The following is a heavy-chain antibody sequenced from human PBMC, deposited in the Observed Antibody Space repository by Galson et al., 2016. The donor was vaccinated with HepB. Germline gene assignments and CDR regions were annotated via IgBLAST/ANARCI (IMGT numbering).Heavy chain of an antibody. CDR3: STSNNKSDSAGFDY. CDR2: ISYEGTKK. V-gene: IGHV3-30*03. CDR1: GFDFSTYA. D-gene: IGHD3-22*01. J-gene: IGHJ4*02. Sequence: SLRLSCAASGFDFSTYAIHWVRQTPGKGLEWVTVISYEGTKKYYADSVKGRFTISRDNSKNTVYLQMNSLRTVDTAVYYCSTSNNKSDSAGFDYWGQGTLVTVSS.